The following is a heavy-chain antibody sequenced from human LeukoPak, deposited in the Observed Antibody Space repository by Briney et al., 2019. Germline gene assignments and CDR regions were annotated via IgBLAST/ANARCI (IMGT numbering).Heavy chain of an antibody. CDR3: ARAGELYYYDSSGYYYPSGWFDP. CDR2: IIPIFGTA. CDR1: GYTFTSYA. J-gene: IGHJ5*02. D-gene: IGHD3-22*01. Sequence: GASVKVSCKASGYTFTSYAISWVRQAPGQGLEWMGGIIPIFGTANYAQKFQGRVTITADESTSTAYMELSSLRSEDTAVYYCARAGELYYYDSSGYYYPSGWFDPWGQGTLVTVSS. V-gene: IGHV1-69*13.